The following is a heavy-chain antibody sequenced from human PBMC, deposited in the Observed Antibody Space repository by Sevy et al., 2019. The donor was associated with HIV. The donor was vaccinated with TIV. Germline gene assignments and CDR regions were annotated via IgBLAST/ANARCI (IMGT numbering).Heavy chain of an antibody. D-gene: IGHD3-3*01. CDR1: GFTFSSYW. V-gene: IGHV3-7*01. CDR3: ARASPLLRFLGWSPPVRFDY. J-gene: IGHJ4*02. Sequence: GGSLRLSCAASGFTFSSYWMSWVRQAPGKGLEWVANIKQDGSEKYYVDSVKGRFTISRDNAKNSLYLQMNSLRAEDTAVYYCARASPLLRFLGWSPPVRFDYWGRGTLVTVSS. CDR2: IKQDGSEK.